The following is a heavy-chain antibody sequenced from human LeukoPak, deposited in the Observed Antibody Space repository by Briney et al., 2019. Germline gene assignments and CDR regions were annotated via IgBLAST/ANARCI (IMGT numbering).Heavy chain of an antibody. CDR3: AKDRSDNKTWYAGSH. CDR1: RISVSNNY. V-gene: IGHV3-53*01. D-gene: IGHD2-8*01. CDR2: IYAGGDT. Sequence: GGSLRLSCAASRISVSNNYMSWVRQAPGKGLEFVSAIYAGGDTFYADSVKGRFTISRDSSKNTLYLQMNSLRAEDTAVYYCAKDRSDNKTWYAGSHWGQGTLVTVSS. J-gene: IGHJ4*02.